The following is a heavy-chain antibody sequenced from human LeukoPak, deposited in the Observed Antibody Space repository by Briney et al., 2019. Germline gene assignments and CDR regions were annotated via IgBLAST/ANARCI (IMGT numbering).Heavy chain of an antibody. CDR1: GGSISSGSYY. Sequence: PSQTLSLTCTVSGGSISSGSYYWSWIRQPAGKGLEWIGRIYTSGSTNYNPSLKSRVTISVDTSKNQFSLKLSSVTAADTAVYYCASPSHEGYYDSSGYPYAFDIWGQGTMVTVSS. V-gene: IGHV4-61*02. J-gene: IGHJ3*02. CDR3: ASPSHEGYYDSSGYPYAFDI. CDR2: IYTSGST. D-gene: IGHD3-22*01.